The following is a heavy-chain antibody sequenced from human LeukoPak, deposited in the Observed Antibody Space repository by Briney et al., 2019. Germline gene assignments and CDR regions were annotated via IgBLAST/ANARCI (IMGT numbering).Heavy chain of an antibody. V-gene: IGHV1-2*02. J-gene: IGHJ4*02. Sequence: ASVKASCKASGYTFTGYYMHWVRQAPGQGLEWMGWLNPNSGGTNYAQNFQGRVTMTRDTSISAAYMELSRLRSDDTAVYFCARGGITMVRGVIITKALDYWGQGTLVTVSS. CDR3: ARGGITMVRGVIITKALDY. CDR1: GYTFTGYY. D-gene: IGHD3-10*01. CDR2: LNPNSGGT.